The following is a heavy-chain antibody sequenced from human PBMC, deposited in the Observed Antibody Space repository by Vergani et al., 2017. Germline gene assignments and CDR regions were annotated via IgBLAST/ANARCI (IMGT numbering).Heavy chain of an antibody. J-gene: IGHJ5*02. CDR2: VYPSGTT. V-gene: IGHV4-61*02. CDR1: GGSISSGVYY. CDR3: ARGETRTDWFDP. Sequence: QVQLQESGPGLVKPSQTLSLTCTVSGGSISSGVYYWSWIRQPPGKGLEWMGRVYPSGTTNYNPSLNGRVTIFVDKSKNLLSLRLNSVTAADTAVYYCARGETRTDWFDPWGQGTQVIVSS. D-gene: IGHD3/OR15-3a*01.